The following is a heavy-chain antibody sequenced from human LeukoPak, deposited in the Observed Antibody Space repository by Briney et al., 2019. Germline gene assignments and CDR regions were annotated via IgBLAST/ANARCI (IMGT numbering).Heavy chain of an antibody. CDR1: GGSISGSSYY. CDR3: ARHGNNYYDSSGYSTPAEYFQH. J-gene: IGHJ1*01. Sequence: SETLSLTCTVSGGSISGSSYYWGWIRQPPGKGLEWIGSIYYSGSTYYNPSLKSRVTISVDTSKNQFSLKLSSVTAADTAVYYCARHGNNYYDSSGYSTPAEYFQHWGQGTLVTVSS. CDR2: IYYSGST. D-gene: IGHD3-22*01. V-gene: IGHV4-39*01.